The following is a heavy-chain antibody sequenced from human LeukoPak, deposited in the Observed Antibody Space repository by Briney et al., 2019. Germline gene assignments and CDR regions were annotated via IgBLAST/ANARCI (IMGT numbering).Heavy chain of an antibody. D-gene: IGHD3-16*01. V-gene: IGHV3-7*01. J-gene: IGHJ4*02. Sequence: PGGSLRLSCVVSGFTFDMSTMTWVRQAPGKGPEWVAKMKEDGTEIFYAGSVAGRFTISRDNSKNSLYLRMNSLRVEDTAVYYCATGRAPGGRFENWGQGTLVTVSS. CDR1: GFTFDMST. CDR2: MKEDGTEI. CDR3: ATGRAPGGRFEN.